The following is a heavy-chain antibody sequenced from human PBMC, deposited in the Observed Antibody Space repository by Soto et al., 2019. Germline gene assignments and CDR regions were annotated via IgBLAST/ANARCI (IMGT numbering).Heavy chain of an antibody. J-gene: IGHJ4*02. CDR3: ASNSYGYIFYDH. V-gene: IGHV4-61*08. D-gene: IGHD5-18*01. CDR2: IYHSGST. CDR1: GGSISRAGYF. Sequence: SETLSLTCTVSGGSISRAGYFWSWIRQHPGQGLEWIGYIYHSGSTNYNPSLKSRVTISVDTSKNQFSLKLSSVTAADTAVYYCASNSYGYIFYDHWGQGTLVTVS.